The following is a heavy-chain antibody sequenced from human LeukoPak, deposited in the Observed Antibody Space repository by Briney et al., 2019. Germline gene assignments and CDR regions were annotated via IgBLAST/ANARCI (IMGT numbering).Heavy chain of an antibody. CDR3: ARRSTIFYGMDV. D-gene: IGHD3-3*01. Sequence: GASLQISCKGSGYRFTSYWIAWVRPLPGKGLEWMGIIYPGDSETRYSPSFQGQVTISADKSISSVYLQWSSLKASDTATYYCARRSTIFYGMDVWGQGTTVTVSS. CDR2: IYPGDSET. J-gene: IGHJ6*02. V-gene: IGHV5-51*01. CDR1: GYRFTSYW.